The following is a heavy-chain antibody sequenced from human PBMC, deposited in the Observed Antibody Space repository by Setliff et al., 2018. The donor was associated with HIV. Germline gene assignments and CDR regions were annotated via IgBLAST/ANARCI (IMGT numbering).Heavy chain of an antibody. V-gene: IGHV3-49*04. J-gene: IGHJ3*02. CDR1: GFTFRDYP. CDR2: IRGSPYSGTV. CDR3: TRPHGAFDI. Sequence: GGSLRLSCSTSGFTFRDYPMSWVRQAPGKGLEWVGFIRGSPYSGTVEYAASVKGRFTIARDDSKSIAYLQMNSLKTEDTAVYYCTRPHGAFDIWGQGTMVTVSS.